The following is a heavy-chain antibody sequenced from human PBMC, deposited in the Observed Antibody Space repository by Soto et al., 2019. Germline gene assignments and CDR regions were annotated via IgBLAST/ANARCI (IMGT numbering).Heavy chain of an antibody. Sequence: SETLSLTCTVSGGSISSYYWSWIRQPPGKGLEWIGYIYYSGSTNYNPSLKSRVTISVDTSKNQFSLKLSSVTAADTAIYYCACLDSAMVQTAGYWGQGTLVTVSS. J-gene: IGHJ4*02. CDR2: IYYSGST. CDR3: ACLDSAMVQTAGY. CDR1: GGSISSYY. D-gene: IGHD5-18*01. V-gene: IGHV4-59*08.